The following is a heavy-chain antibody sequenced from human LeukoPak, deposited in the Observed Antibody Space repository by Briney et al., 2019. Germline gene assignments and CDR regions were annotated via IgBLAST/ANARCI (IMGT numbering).Heavy chain of an antibody. Sequence: GGSLRLSCAASGFTFSSFAMRWVRQAPGKGPEWVSAISGSGGSTYYADSVKGRFTISRDNSKNTLYLQMNSLRAEDTAVYYCAKDPGQWLARLFDYWGQGTLVTVSS. CDR1: GFTFSSFA. CDR2: ISGSGGST. J-gene: IGHJ4*02. CDR3: AKDPGQWLARLFDY. D-gene: IGHD6-19*01. V-gene: IGHV3-23*01.